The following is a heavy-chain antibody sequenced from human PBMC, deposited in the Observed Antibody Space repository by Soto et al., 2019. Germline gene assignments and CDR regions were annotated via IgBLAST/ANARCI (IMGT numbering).Heavy chain of an antibody. CDR2: ISGGGGT. CDR3: AKGVRSSSCYACFDC. CDR1: GFTFSDYA. D-gene: IGHD2-2*01. J-gene: IGHJ4*02. Sequence: EVKLLESGGGLVQPGGSLRLSCAASGFTFSDYAMSWVRQAPGRGLEWVSGISGGGGTSYANSVKGRFTISRDNSKSTLDLQMNSLRAEDTAMYYCAKGVRSSSCYACFDCWGQGTLVTVSS. V-gene: IGHV3-23*01.